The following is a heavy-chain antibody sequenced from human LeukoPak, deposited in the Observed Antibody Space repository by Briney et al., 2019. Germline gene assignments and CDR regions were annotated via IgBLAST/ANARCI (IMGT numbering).Heavy chain of an antibody. V-gene: IGHV7-4-1*02. CDR3: ANELPGIAAAGTLPGGDY. J-gene: IGHJ4*02. CDR1: GYSFTTYG. Sequence: ASVKVSCKASGYSFTTYGINWVRQAPGQGLEWMGWINTNTGNPTCAQGFTGRFVFSLDTSVSTAYMQISGLKAEDTAVYYCANELPGIAAAGTLPGGDYWGQGTLVTVSS. CDR2: INTNTGNP. D-gene: IGHD6-13*01.